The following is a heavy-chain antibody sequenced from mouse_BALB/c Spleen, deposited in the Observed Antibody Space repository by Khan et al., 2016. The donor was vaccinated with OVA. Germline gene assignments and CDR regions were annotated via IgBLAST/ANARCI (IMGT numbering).Heavy chain of an antibody. Sequence: EVQLVESGAELVRPGALVKLSCKASGFNIKDYYMVWVKQRPEQGLEWIGWLDPENGNTVYDPKFQAKASITADTSSNTAYLQLSSLTSEDTAVYYGVRRGYGNYWFAYWGQGTMVTVSA. V-gene: IGHV14-1*02. CDR3: VRRGYGNYWFAY. J-gene: IGHJ3*01. D-gene: IGHD2-1*01. CDR1: GFNIKDYY. CDR2: LDPENGNT.